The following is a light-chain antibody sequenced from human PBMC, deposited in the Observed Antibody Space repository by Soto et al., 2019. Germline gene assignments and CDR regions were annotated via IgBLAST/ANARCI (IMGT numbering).Light chain of an antibody. CDR2: SNN. Sequence: QSVLTQPPSASGTPGQRVTSACSGSSSNIGSNTVNWYQQLPGTAPKLLIYSNNQRPSGVPDRFSGSKSGTSASLAISGLQSEDEADYYCAAWDDSLNGHVFGTGTQLTVL. V-gene: IGLV1-44*01. CDR1: SSNIGSNT. CDR3: AAWDDSLNGHV. J-gene: IGLJ1*01.